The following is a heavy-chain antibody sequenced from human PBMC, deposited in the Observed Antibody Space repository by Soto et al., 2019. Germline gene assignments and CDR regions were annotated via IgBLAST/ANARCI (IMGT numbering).Heavy chain of an antibody. CDR1: GFTFSSYG. CDR2: ISYDGSNK. CDR3: AKTAAAGTRTPTDY. V-gene: IGHV3-30*18. J-gene: IGHJ4*02. Sequence: GGSLRLSCAASGFTFSSYGMHWVRQAPGKGLEWVAVISYDGSNKYYADSVKGRFTISRDNSKNTLYLQMNSLRAEDTAVYYCAKTAAAGTRTPTDYWGQGTLVTVSS. D-gene: IGHD6-13*01.